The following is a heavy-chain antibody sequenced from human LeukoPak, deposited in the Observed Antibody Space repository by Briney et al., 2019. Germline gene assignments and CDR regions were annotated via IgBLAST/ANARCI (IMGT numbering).Heavy chain of an antibody. CDR3: ARVDYDSSGYYFDY. V-gene: IGHV1-69*05. CDR2: IIPIFGTA. J-gene: IGHJ4*02. CDR1: GGTFSSYA. Sequence: ASVKVSCKASGGTFSSYAISWVRQAPGQGLEWMGRIIPIFGTANYAQKFQGRVTITTDESTSTAYMELSSLRSEDTAVYYCARVDYDSSGYYFDYWGQGTLVTVSS. D-gene: IGHD3-22*01.